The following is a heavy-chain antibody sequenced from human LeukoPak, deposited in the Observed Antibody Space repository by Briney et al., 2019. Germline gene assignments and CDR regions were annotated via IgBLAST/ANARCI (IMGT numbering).Heavy chain of an antibody. Sequence: VASVNVSCKASGGTFSSYAISWVRQAPGQGLEAMGGIIPIFGTANYAQKFQGRVTITADKSTSTAYMELSSLSSDDTAVYYCARVEKYYGSGSYSNWFDPWGQGTLVTVSS. J-gene: IGHJ5*02. D-gene: IGHD3-10*01. V-gene: IGHV1-69*06. CDR1: GGTFSSYA. CDR2: IIPIFGTA. CDR3: ARVEKYYGSGSYSNWFDP.